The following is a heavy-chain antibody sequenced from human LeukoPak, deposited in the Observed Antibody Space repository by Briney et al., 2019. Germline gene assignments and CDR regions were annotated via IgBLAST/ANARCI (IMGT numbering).Heavy chain of an antibody. V-gene: IGHV3-30*03. CDR3: ARDDTHSDTSGSFYDAFDI. D-gene: IGHD3-22*01. CDR1: GFTFGSYG. CDR2: ISYDGSNK. Sequence: PGRSLRLSCAASGFTFGSYGMHWVRQAPGKGLEWVAVISYDGSNKYYADSVKGRFTISRDNSKNTLYLQMNSLRAEDTAVYYCARDDTHSDTSGSFYDAFDIWGQGTMVTVSS. J-gene: IGHJ3*02.